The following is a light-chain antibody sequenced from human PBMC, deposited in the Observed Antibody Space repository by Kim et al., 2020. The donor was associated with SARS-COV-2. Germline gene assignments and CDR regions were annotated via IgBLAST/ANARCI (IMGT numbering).Light chain of an antibody. V-gene: IGLV2-14*03. J-gene: IGLJ1*01. CDR3: SSYTGTSTRYV. CDR2: DVS. CDR1: SRYVGGSDS. Sequence: SITISCTGSSRYVGGSDSVSWYEQHPGKAPQLMIFDVSVPPSEISNRFSGSKSGYTDALTISGLQAEDEALYFCSSYTGTSTRYVFGTGTKVTVL.